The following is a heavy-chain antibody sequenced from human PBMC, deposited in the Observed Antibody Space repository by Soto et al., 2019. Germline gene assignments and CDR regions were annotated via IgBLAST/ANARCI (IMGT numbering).Heavy chain of an antibody. D-gene: IGHD2-15*01. CDR3: IREDCSGGLCKRFDY. V-gene: IGHV3-74*01. CDR1: GFTFSSYW. J-gene: IGHJ4*02. CDR2: INGVGSII. Sequence: EVHLVESGGGLVQPGGSLSLSCAASGFTFSSYWMHWARQAPGKGLEWLWSINGVGSIIPHADSVRGRFTVSRDNAQNTLYLQMNSLGADDTTVYNCIREDCSGGLCKRFDYWGQGPPVTVSS.